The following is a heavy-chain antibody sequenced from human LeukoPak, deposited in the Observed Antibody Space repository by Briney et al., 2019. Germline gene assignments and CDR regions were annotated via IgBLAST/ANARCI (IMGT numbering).Heavy chain of an antibody. CDR1: GYSFTSYG. CDR2: ISTYDGNT. J-gene: IGHJ4*02. CDR3: AKSGASSGYSPIDY. Sequence: ASVKVSCRASGYSFTSYGISWVRQAPGQGLEWMGWISTYDGNTNFAQNVQGRVTMSTDSSTRTAYMELTSLRSDDTAVYYCAKSGASSGYSPIDYWGPGTLVTVSS. V-gene: IGHV1-18*01. D-gene: IGHD3-22*01.